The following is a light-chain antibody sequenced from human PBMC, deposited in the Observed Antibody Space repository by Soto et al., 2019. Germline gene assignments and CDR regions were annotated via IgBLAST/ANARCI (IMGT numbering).Light chain of an antibody. CDR1: SSNIGAGYA. CDR2: GND. J-gene: IGLJ1*01. CDR3: QSYDSSLSYV. Sequence: QSALTQPPSVSGAPGQRVTISCTGRSSNIGAGYAVHWYQQLPGTAPKLLIYGNDNRPSGVPDRFSGSKSGTSASLAINGLQAEDEADYYCQSYDSSLSYVFGPGTKVTVL. V-gene: IGLV1-40*01.